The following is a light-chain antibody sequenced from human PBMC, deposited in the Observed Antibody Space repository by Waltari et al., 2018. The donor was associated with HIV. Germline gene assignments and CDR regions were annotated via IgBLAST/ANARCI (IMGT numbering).Light chain of an antibody. Sequence: SYELTQPPSVSVAPGKTASITCGGNNIETKSVHWNQQKPGQAPVLVIYYDSDRPSGIPERFSGSNSGNTATLTITRVEAGDEADYFCQVWDPTTDHMVFGGGTKLTVL. CDR1: NIETKS. CDR2: YDS. V-gene: IGLV3-21*04. CDR3: QVWDPTTDHMV. J-gene: IGLJ3*02.